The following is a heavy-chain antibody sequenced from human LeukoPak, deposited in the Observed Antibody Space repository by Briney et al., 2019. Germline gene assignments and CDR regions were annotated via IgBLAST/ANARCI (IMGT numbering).Heavy chain of an antibody. CDR2: TRNKANSYTT. CDR3: ARARGAFDI. V-gene: IGHV3-72*01. D-gene: IGHD3-10*01. CDR1: GFTFSDHY. Sequence: GGSLRLSCAASGFTFSDHYMDWVRQAPGKGLEWVGRTRNKANSYTTEYAASVKGRFTISRDDSKNSLYLQMNSLKTEDTAVYYCARARGAFDIWGQGTMVTVSS. J-gene: IGHJ3*02.